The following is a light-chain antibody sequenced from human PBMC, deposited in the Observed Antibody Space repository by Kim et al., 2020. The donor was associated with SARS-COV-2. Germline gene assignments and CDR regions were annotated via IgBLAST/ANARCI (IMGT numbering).Light chain of an antibody. J-gene: IGLJ1*01. V-gene: IGLV2-14*03. Sequence: GQSITISCTGTSTNVGYYTSNSWYQQPPAKAPKLIFYDVRGRAAGVSNRSSGSQSGNTASLIISGLRAEDEADYYCSSHTTSSTYVFGSGTQLTVL. CDR2: DVR. CDR3: SSHTTSSTYV. CDR1: STNVGYYTS.